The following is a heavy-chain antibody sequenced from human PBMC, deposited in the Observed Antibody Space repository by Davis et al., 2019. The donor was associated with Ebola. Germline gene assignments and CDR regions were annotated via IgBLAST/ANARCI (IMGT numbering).Heavy chain of an antibody. CDR3: ARQSAQEYGMDV. J-gene: IGHJ6*02. CDR1: GGSISSSGYY. V-gene: IGHV4-39*01. Sequence: MPSETLSLTCTVSGGSISSSGYYWAWIRRPPGKGLEWIGSAYYSGSSGSTHYNPSLKSRVTISAETSKNQPSLRMSSVTAADTAVYYCARQSAQEYGMDVWGQGTTVAVSS. CDR2: AYYSGSSGST.